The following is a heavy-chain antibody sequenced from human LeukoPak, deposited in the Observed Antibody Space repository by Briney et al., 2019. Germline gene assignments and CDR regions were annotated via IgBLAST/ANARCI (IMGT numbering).Heavy chain of an antibody. CDR3: ARVPGIAAARRWFDP. J-gene: IGHJ5*02. D-gene: IGHD6-13*01. Sequence: TSETLSLTCAVYGGSFSGYYWSWIRQPPGKGLEWIGEINHSGSTNYNPSLKSRVTISVDTSKNQFSLKLSSVTAADTAVYYCARVPGIAAARRWFDPWGQGTLVTVSS. CDR2: INHSGST. V-gene: IGHV4-34*01. CDR1: GGSFSGYY.